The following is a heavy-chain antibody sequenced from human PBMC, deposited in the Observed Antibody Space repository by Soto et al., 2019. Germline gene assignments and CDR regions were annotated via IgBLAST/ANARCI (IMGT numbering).Heavy chain of an antibody. V-gene: IGHV3-23*01. J-gene: IGHJ4*02. CDR3: EKHFRPSNIWRTYRHKTHFDS. Sequence: EVQLLESGGGLIQPGGSLRLSCAASGFTFSNYGMNWVRQAPGKGMEWVSAISGSGDSTFYADSVNGRFTISRDNSKNTLFLQMDSLRSEDTARYYCEKHFRPSNIWRTYRHKTHFDSRGQGAVVNVSS. D-gene: IGHD3-16*02. CDR1: GFTFSNYG. CDR2: ISGSGDST.